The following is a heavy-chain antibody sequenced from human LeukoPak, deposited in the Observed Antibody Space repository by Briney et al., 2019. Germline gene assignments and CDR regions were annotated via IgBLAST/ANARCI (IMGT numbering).Heavy chain of an antibody. CDR1: TGPFSGYY. J-gene: IGHJ2*01. CDR2: IFYSGSA. V-gene: IGHV4-34*12. Sequence: SSETLSLTCAVYTGPFSGYYWAWIRQPPGKGLEWIGSIFYSGSAYYSPSLKSRLAIPLDTSKNQFPLKLSSVTAADTAVYYCARIGHGANSHLKWYFDLWGRGTLVTVSS. D-gene: IGHD4-23*01. CDR3: ARIGHGANSHLKWYFDL.